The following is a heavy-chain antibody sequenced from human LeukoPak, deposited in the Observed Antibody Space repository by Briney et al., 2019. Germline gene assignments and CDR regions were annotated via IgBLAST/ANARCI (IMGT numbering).Heavy chain of an antibody. CDR1: GGTFSSYA. J-gene: IGHJ4*02. D-gene: IGHD3-3*01. Sequence: SVKVSCXASGGTFSSYAISWVRLAPGQGLEWMGGIIPIFGTANYAQKFQGRVTITADESTSTAYMELSNLRSEDTAVYYCARCYDFWSGLYYFDYWGQGTLVTVSS. CDR2: IIPIFGTA. V-gene: IGHV1-69*13. CDR3: ARCYDFWSGLYYFDY.